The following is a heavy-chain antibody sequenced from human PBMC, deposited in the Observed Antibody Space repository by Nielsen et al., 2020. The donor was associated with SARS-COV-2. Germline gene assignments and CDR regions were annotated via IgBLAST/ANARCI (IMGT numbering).Heavy chain of an antibody. Sequence: GESLKISCAASGFTFSSYWMSWVRQAPGKGLEWVANIKQDGSEKYYVDSVKGRFTISRDNAKNSLYLQMNSLRAEDTAVYYCAREMAHGNFDLWGRGTLVTVSS. V-gene: IGHV3-7*01. D-gene: IGHD5-24*01. CDR3: AREMAHGNFDL. CDR1: GFTFSSYW. J-gene: IGHJ2*01. CDR2: IKQDGSEK.